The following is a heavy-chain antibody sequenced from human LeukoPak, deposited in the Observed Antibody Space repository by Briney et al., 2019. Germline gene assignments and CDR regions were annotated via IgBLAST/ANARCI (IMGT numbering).Heavy chain of an antibody. Sequence: GGSLRLSCAASGFTFSSYGMHWVRQAPGKGLEWVAFIRYDGRNKYYADSVKGRFTISRDNSKNTLYLQMNSLRAEDTAGYYCAKDAPYCSGGSCYSVFDYWGQGTLVTVSS. D-gene: IGHD2-15*01. CDR1: GFTFSSYG. V-gene: IGHV3-30*02. CDR2: IRYDGRNK. J-gene: IGHJ4*02. CDR3: AKDAPYCSGGSCYSVFDY.